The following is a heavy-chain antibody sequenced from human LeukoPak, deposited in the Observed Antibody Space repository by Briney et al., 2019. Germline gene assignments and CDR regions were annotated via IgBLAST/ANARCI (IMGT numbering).Heavy chain of an antibody. Sequence: GGSLRLSCAASGFTFSSYGMHWVRQAPGKGLEWVAVISYDGSNKYYADSVKGRFTISRDNSKNTLYLQMNSLRAGDTAVYYCASGGDIVVDTSYFDYWGKGTLVTVSS. CDR1: GFTFSSYG. J-gene: IGHJ4*02. CDR2: ISYDGSNK. V-gene: IGHV3-30*03. D-gene: IGHD2-2*01. CDR3: ASGGDIVVDTSYFDY.